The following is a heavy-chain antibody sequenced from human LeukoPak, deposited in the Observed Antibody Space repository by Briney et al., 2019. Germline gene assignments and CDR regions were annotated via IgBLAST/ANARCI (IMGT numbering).Heavy chain of an antibody. CDR1: GFTFSNYA. J-gene: IGHJ5*02. CDR2: ISGSGDST. V-gene: IGHV3-23*01. Sequence: GGSLRLSCAASGFTFSNYAMSWVRQAPGKGLEWVSDISGSGDSTNYADSVKGRFTISRDNSKNTLYLQMNSLRAEDTAIYYCALHINGDYESRFDPWGQGTLVTVSS. D-gene: IGHD4-17*01. CDR3: ALHINGDYESRFDP.